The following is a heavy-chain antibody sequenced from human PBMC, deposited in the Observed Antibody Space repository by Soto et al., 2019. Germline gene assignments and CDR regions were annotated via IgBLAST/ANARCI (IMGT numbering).Heavy chain of an antibody. CDR1: GFTFDDYD. CDR3: VIVSGALDV. V-gene: IGHV3-43D*04. CDR2: ISWGGGST. D-gene: IGHD1-26*01. Sequence: PGGSLRLSCAASGFTFDDYDMNWVRQAPGKGLECVSRISWGGGSTYYADSVKGRFTISRDNSKNSLHLQMNSLRAEDTALYYCVIVSGALDVWGQGTTVTVSS. J-gene: IGHJ6*02.